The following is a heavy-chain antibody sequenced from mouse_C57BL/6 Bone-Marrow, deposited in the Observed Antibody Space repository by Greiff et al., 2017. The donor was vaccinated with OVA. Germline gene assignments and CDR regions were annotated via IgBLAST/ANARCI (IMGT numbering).Heavy chain of an antibody. V-gene: IGHV5-17*01. CDR3: ARGSNYGDNLDY. CDR1: GFTFSDSG. D-gene: IGHD2-5*01. J-gene: IGHJ2*01. Sequence: EVQLMESGGGLVKPGGSLKLSCAASGFTFSDSGMHWVRQAPEKGLEWVAYISSGSSPIYYADTVKGRSTISRDNAKNTLCLQMTCLRAEDTAMYYCARGSNYGDNLDYGGQGTTLTVSS. CDR2: ISSGSSPI.